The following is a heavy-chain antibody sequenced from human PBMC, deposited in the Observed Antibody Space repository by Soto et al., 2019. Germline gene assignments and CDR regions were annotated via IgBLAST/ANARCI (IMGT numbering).Heavy chain of an antibody. CDR2: ISTYNGNT. CDR1: GYTFTTYD. CDR3: ARDPYNVLMVNAPNLYGMDV. Sequence: QVQLVQSGAEVKKPGASVKVSCKASGYTFTTYDISWVRQAPGQGLEWMGRISTYNGNTNYPQSLQGRLTMTTDTPTSTAYKELRSLRSDDAAVYYCARDPYNVLMVNAPNLYGMDVWGQGTTVTVSS. D-gene: IGHD2-8*01. J-gene: IGHJ6*02. V-gene: IGHV1-18*01.